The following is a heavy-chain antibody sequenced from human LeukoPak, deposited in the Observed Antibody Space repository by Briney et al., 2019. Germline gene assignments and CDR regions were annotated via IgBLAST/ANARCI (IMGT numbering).Heavy chain of an antibody. J-gene: IGHJ6*03. V-gene: IGHV4-39*01. CDR2: IYYSGST. CDR3: ARTSLYGSGSYGYYYYMDV. D-gene: IGHD3-10*01. Sequence: SETLSLTCTVSGGSLSSSSYYWGWIRQPPGKGLEWIGSIYYSGSTYYNPSLKSRVTISVDTSKNQFSLKLSSVTAADTAVYYSARTSLYGSGSYGYYYYMDVWGKGTTVTVSS. CDR1: GGSLSSSSYY.